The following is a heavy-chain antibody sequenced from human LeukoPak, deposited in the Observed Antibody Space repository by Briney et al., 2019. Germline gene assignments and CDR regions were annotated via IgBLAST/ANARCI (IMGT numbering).Heavy chain of an antibody. CDR3: ATDFTPYYYYGMGV. J-gene: IGHJ6*02. Sequence: ASVKVSCKVSGYTLTELSMHWVRQAPGKGLEWMGGLDPEDGETIYAQKFQGRVTMTEDTSTDTAYMELSSLRSEDTAVYYCATDFTPYYYYGMGVWGQGTTVTVSS. V-gene: IGHV1-24*01. CDR1: GYTLTELS. CDR2: LDPEDGET.